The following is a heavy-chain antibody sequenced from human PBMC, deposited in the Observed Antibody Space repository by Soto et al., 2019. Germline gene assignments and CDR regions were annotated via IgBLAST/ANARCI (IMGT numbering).Heavy chain of an antibody. J-gene: IGHJ4*02. CDR2: ISSDGFNK. Sequence: QVPLVESGGGVVQPGRSLRLSCTASGFTFNTYAMHWVRQAPGRGLEWVAIISSDGFNKYYADSVKGRFTISIDNSKNTLYVQMNSLRAEDTAVYYCAKDPITNGWSANYFDYWGQGTLVTVSS. D-gene: IGHD6-19*01. CDR1: GFTFNTYA. V-gene: IGHV3-30*18. CDR3: AKDPITNGWSANYFDY.